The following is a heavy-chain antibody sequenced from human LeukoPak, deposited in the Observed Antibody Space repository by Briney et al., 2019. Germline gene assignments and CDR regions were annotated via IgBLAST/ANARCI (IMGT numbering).Heavy chain of an antibody. CDR3: ARGFSHGNSYYFYYMDV. Sequence: GGSLRLSCAASGFTFSSYEMNWVRQAPGKGLEWVSYISSSGSTIYYADSVKGRFSISRDNAKNSLYLQMNSLRAEDTALYYCARGFSHGNSYYFYYMDVWGKGTTVTVSS. CDR1: GFTFSSYE. D-gene: IGHD4-23*01. J-gene: IGHJ6*03. V-gene: IGHV3-48*03. CDR2: ISSSGSTI.